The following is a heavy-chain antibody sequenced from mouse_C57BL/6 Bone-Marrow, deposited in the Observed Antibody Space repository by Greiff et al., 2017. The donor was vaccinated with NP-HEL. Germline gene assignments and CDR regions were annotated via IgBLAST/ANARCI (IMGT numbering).Heavy chain of an antibody. V-gene: IGHV2-6*01. CDR3: ASIYYDYGWFAY. Sequence: VKLVESGPGLVAPSQSLSITCTVSGFSLTSYGVDWVRQSPGKGLEWLGVIWGVGSTNYNSALKSRLSISKDNSKSQVFLKMNSLQTDDTAMYYCASIYYDYGWFAYWGQGTLVTVSA. CDR1: GFSLTSYG. CDR2: IWGVGST. J-gene: IGHJ3*01. D-gene: IGHD2-4*01.